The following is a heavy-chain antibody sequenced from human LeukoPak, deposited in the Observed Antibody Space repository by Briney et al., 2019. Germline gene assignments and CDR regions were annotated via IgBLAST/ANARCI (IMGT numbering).Heavy chain of an antibody. CDR1: GFTFSDYY. J-gene: IGHJ4*02. CDR2: ISGSSSYT. D-gene: IGHD2-2*01. CDR3: ARDIVVVPAAGYSPFDY. V-gene: IGHV3-11*06. Sequence: GGSLRLSCAASGFTFSDYYMSWIRQAPGKGLEWVSYISGSSSYTNNADSVKGRFTISRDNAKNSLYLQMNSLRAEDTAVYYCARDIVVVPAAGYSPFDYWGRGTLVTVSS.